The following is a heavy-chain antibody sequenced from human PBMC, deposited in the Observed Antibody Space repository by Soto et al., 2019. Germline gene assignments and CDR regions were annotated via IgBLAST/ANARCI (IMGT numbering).Heavy chain of an antibody. J-gene: IGHJ6*02. V-gene: IGHV3-30-3*01. CDR1: GFTFSSYA. CDR2: ISYDAINK. CDR3: ASPPRGRTVYYHYDMDV. Sequence: QVQLVESGGGVVQPGRSLRLSCAASGFTFSSYAMHWVRQAPGKGLEWVAVISYDAINKYYADSVKCRFTISIDNSKNTLYLQINFLRTEDTALYHCASPPRGRTVYYHYDMDVWGQWTTVTVSS.